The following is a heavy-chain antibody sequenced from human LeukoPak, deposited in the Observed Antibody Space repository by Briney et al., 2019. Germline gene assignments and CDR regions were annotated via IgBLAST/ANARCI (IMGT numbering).Heavy chain of an antibody. Sequence: GGSLRLSCAASGFTFTNYAMNWVRQAPGKGLEWVSTISVSGGTTHYADSVKGRFTISRDNSKNTLYLQMNSLRAEDTAVYYCAKAPGLLDFDYWGQGALVTVSS. D-gene: IGHD2-15*01. J-gene: IGHJ4*02. V-gene: IGHV3-23*01. CDR1: GFTFTNYA. CDR2: ISVSGGTT. CDR3: AKAPGLLDFDY.